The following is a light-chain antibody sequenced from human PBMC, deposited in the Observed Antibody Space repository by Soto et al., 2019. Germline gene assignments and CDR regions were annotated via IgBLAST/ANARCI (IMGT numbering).Light chain of an antibody. CDR3: QHYNSYSEA. CDR2: KAS. Sequence: IQMTQSPSNLSRSPGDRVAITCRASQTISSSLAWYQQKPGKAPKLLIYKASTLKSGVPSRFSGSGSGTEFTLTISSLKNDDFATYYCQHYNSYSEAFGQGTKVDIK. J-gene: IGKJ1*01. CDR1: QTISSS. V-gene: IGKV1-5*03.